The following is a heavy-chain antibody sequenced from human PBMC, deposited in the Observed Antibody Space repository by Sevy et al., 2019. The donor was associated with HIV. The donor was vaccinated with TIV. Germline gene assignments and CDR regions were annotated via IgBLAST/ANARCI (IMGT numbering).Heavy chain of an antibody. D-gene: IGHD2-15*01. CDR3: AKGDRTFYGFDV. CDR1: GFTFSTYT. V-gene: IGHV3-23*01. Sequence: GGSLRLPCAASGFTFSTYTMSWVRQAPGKGLEWVSAISGSAGSTYYADLVQGRFTISRDKSKNTLYLQMNSLRAEDTAVYYCAKGDRTFYGFDVWGQGTTVTVSS. CDR2: ISGSAGST. J-gene: IGHJ6*02.